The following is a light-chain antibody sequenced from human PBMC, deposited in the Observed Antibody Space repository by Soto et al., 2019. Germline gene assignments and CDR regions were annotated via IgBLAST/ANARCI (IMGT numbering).Light chain of an antibody. CDR1: QGLLLSSGNNY. CDR3: AQALQTVT. CDR2: LGS. Sequence: DIVLTQSPLSLPVTPGESAYISCKSIQGLLLSSGNNYLDWYLQKPGQSPXLLIYLGSTRASGVPDRFSGSGSGTDFTLKNRTVEAEDVGVYYCAQALQTVTFGGGTKVDIK. V-gene: IGKV2-28*01. J-gene: IGKJ4*01.